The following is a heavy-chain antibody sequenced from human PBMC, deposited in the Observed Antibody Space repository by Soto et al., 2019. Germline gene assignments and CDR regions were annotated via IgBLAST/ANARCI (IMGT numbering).Heavy chain of an antibody. CDR3: ARGLKGLKKGGPYFDY. CDR1: GGSISSYY. V-gene: IGHV4-59*08. D-gene: IGHD3-16*01. CDR2: IYYSGST. J-gene: IGHJ4*02. Sequence: PSETLSLTCTVSGGSISSYYWSWIRQPPGKGLEWIGYIYYSGSTNYNPSLKSRDTISVDTSKNQFSLKLNSMTAADTAVYYYARGLKGLKKGGPYFDYGGKETRFPVSS.